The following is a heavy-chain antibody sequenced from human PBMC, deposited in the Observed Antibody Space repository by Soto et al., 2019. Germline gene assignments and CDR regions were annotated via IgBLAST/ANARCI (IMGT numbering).Heavy chain of an antibody. CDR2: IWAVGGNK. V-gene: IGHV3-33*02. CDR3: SRDTDLAAMGD. Sequence: QVQLVESGGGVVQPGRSLRLSCRGSGFTFGDYGMHWVRQAPGKGLEWLAIIWAVGGNKVYRDSAQGRFTVSRDNFRKTLFLHRNDLGAEDTAMYYCSRDTDLAAMGDWGQGTLVIVSS. CDR1: GFTFGDYG. D-gene: IGHD2-2*01. J-gene: IGHJ4*02.